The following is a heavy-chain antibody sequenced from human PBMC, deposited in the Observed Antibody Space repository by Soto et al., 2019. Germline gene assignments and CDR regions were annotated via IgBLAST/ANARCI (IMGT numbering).Heavy chain of an antibody. CDR2: ISGSGGST. D-gene: IGHD6-13*01. CDR1: GFTFSSYA. CDR3: AKTPSQQLASNWFDP. Sequence: EVQLLESGGGLAQPGGSLRLSCAASGFTFSSYAMSWVRQAPGKGLEWVSAISGSGGSTYYADSVKGRFTISRDNSKNTLYLQMNSLRAEDTAVYYCAKTPSQQLASNWFDPWGQGTLVTVSS. V-gene: IGHV3-23*01. J-gene: IGHJ5*02.